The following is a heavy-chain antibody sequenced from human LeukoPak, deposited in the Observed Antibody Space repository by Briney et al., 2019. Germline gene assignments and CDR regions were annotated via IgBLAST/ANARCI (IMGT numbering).Heavy chain of an antibody. CDR3: ARDGDSSDGYFY. V-gene: IGHV3-66*01. D-gene: IGHD3-22*01. CDR1: GFTVSSNY. J-gene: IGHJ4*02. CDR2: IYSGGST. Sequence: GGSLRLSCAASGFTVSSNYMSWVRQAPGKGLEWVSVIYSGGSTYYAASVKGRFTISRDNSKNTLYLQMNSLRAEDTAVYYCARDGDSSDGYFYWGQGTLVTVSS.